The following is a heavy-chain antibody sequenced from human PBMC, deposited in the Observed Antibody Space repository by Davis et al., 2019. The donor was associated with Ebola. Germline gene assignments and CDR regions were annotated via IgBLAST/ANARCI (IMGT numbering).Heavy chain of an antibody. CDR2: ISAYNGKT. CDR1: GYTFTGYY. CDR3: ARGGIYGGNSVYYFDY. J-gene: IGHJ4*02. Sequence: ASVKVSCKASGYTFTGYYMHWVRQAPGQGLEWMGWISAYNGKTSYAQNFQDRVTMTTDTSTTTAYMELSSLRSEDTAVYYCARGGIYGGNSVYYFDYWGQGTLVTVSS. V-gene: IGHV1-18*04. D-gene: IGHD4-23*01.